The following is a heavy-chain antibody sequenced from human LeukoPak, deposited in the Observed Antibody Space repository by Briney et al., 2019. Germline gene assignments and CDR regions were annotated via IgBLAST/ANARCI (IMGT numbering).Heavy chain of an antibody. CDR2: ISGSGGST. CDR3: AKSNGYGLVDI. D-gene: IGHD3-10*01. V-gene: IGHV3-23*01. J-gene: IGHJ3*02. Sequence: GGSLRLSCAASGFTFRSYGMNWVRQAPGKGLEWVSAISGSGGSTYYADPVKGRSTTSRDNSKNTLYLQMTSLTAEDTAVYYCAKSNGYGLVDIWGQGTMVTVSS. CDR1: GFTFRSYG.